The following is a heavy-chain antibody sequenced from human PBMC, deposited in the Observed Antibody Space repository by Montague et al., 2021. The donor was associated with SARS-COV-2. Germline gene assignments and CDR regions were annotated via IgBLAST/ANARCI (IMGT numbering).Heavy chain of an antibody. CDR2: ISSSGSTI. J-gene: IGHJ4*02. CDR3: ARVSSSWYMNPSYYFDY. Sequence: SLSLSFSASGFPFSSYEMNWVRQAPGKGLEWVSYISSSGSTIYYADSVKGRFTISRDNAKNSLYLQMNSLRAEDTAVYYCARVSSSWYMNPSYYFDYWGQGTLVTVSS. D-gene: IGHD6-13*01. V-gene: IGHV3-48*03. CDR1: GFPFSSYE.